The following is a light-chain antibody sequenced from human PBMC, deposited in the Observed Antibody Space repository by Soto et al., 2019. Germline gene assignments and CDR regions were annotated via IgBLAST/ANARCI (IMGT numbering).Light chain of an antibody. Sequence: SPIPPPPTTLSAFVAARVTIPCRASQNINNWLAWYKQKTGEGPKLLIYDGASWESGLPSRFRGGGSGTEFTLTISSLPLGKLQTYWRHGHDSPWGTFGEGTKVDIK. CDR2: DGA. J-gene: IGKJ1*01. V-gene: IGKV1-5*01. CDR3: HGHDSPWGT. CDR1: QNINNW.